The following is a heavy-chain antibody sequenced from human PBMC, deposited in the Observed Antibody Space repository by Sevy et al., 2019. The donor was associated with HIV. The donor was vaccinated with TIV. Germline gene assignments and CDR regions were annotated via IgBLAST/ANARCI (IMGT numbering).Heavy chain of an antibody. D-gene: IGHD6-13*01. CDR3: ATEAAAGSPYYYYYYGMDV. V-gene: IGHV1-24*01. Sequence: ASVKVSCKVSGYTLTELSMHWVRQAPGKGLEWMGGFDPEDGETIYAQKFQGRVTMTEDTSTDTAYMELSSLRSEDTAVYYCATEAAAGSPYYYYYYGMDVWGQGTTVTVSS. CDR2: FDPEDGET. CDR1: GYTLTELS. J-gene: IGHJ6*02.